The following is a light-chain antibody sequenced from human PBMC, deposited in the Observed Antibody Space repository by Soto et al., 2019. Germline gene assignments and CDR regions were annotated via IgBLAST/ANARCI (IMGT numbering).Light chain of an antibody. V-gene: IGKV3-20*01. CDR3: QQYGSSPPLT. CDR1: QSVSSSY. Sequence: EIVLTQSPGTLSLSPGERATLSCRASQSVSSSYLAWYQQKPGQAPRLLIYGASSRATGIPDRFSGSGSGTDFTLTISGLEPEDFAVYYFQQYGSSPPLTFGGGTKVEIK. J-gene: IGKJ4*01. CDR2: GAS.